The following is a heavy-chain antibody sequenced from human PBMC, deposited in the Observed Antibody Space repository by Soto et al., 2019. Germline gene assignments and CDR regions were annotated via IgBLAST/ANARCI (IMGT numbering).Heavy chain of an antibody. V-gene: IGHV3-23*01. J-gene: IGHJ6*03. D-gene: IGHD3-3*01. Sequence: AQLLESGGGLVQPGGSLRLSCAASGFSFSRHAMSWVRQAPGKGLEWVSAISFSGDSTYYADSVRGRFTISRDNSKKTQYLQMNSLRAEDTAVYYCASGADFWRADYYYVDVWGKGTTVTVSS. CDR1: GFSFSRHA. CDR2: ISFSGDST. CDR3: ASGADFWRADYYYVDV.